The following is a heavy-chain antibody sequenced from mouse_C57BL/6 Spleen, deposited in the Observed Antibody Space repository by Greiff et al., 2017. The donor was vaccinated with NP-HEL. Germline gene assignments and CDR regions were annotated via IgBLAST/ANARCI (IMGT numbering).Heavy chain of an antibody. CDR1: GYTFTDYY. V-gene: IGHV1-76*01. CDR3: AKAPLYDGYYFDY. CDR2: IYPGSGNT. Sequence: QVQLQQSGAELVRPGASVKLSCKASGYTFTDYYINWVKQRPGQGLEWIARIYPGSGNTYYNEKFKGKATLTAEKSSSTAYMQLSSLTSEDSAVYFCAKAPLYDGYYFDYWGQGTTLTVSS. D-gene: IGHD2-3*01. J-gene: IGHJ2*01.